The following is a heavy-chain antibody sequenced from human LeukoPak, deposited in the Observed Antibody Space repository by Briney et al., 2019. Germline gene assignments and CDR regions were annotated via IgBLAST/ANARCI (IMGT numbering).Heavy chain of an antibody. J-gene: IGHJ4*02. V-gene: IGHV3-23*01. CDR2: ISGSGGST. Sequence: GGSLRLSCAASGFTFSSYAMSWVRQAPGKGLEWVSAISGSGGSTYYADCVKGRFTISRDNSKNTLYLQMNSLRAEDTAVYYCAKDYVVLRIQLWFQSYFDYWGQGTLVTVSS. CDR3: AKDYVVLRIQLWFQSYFDY. D-gene: IGHD5-18*01. CDR1: GFTFSSYA.